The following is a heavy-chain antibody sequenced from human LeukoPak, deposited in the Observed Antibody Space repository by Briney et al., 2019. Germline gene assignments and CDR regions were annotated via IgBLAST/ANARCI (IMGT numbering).Heavy chain of an antibody. CDR1: GFTFSSYS. Sequence: GGSLRLSCAASGFTFSSYSMNWVRQAPGKGLEWVSSISSSSSYIYYADSVKGRFTISRDNAKNSLYLQMNSLRAEDTAVYYCATSTFGVRYFDYWGQGTLVTVSS. CDR3: ATSTFGVRYFDY. J-gene: IGHJ4*02. D-gene: IGHD3-10*01. V-gene: IGHV3-21*01. CDR2: ISSSSSYI.